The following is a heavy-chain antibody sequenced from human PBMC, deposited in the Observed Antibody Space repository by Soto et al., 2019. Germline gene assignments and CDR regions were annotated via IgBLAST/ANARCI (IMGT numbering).Heavy chain of an antibody. CDR1: GGSFSGYY. CDR3: ARADDFWSGYYNHYYYGMDV. J-gene: IGHJ6*02. D-gene: IGHD3-3*01. CDR2: INHSGST. V-gene: IGHV4-34*01. Sequence: SETLSLTCAVYGGSFSGYYWSWIRQPPGKGLEWIGEINHSGSTNYNPSLKSRVTISVDTSKNQFSLKLSSVTAAATAVYYCARADDFWSGYYNHYYYGMDVWGQGTTVTVSS.